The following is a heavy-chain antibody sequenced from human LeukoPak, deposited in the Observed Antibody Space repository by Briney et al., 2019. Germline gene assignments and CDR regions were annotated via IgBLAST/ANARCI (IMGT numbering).Heavy chain of an antibody. Sequence: PSETLSLTCAVYGGSFSGYYWSWIRQPPGKGLEWIGEINHSGSTNYNPSLQSRVTISVDTSKNQFSLKLTSVTAPDTAVYYCARLYDSSGYGGWFDPWGQGTLVTVSS. D-gene: IGHD3-22*01. CDR1: GGSFSGYY. CDR2: INHSGST. V-gene: IGHV4-34*01. CDR3: ARLYDSSGYGGWFDP. J-gene: IGHJ5*02.